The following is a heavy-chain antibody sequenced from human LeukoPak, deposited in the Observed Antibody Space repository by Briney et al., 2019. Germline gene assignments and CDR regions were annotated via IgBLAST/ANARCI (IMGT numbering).Heavy chain of an antibody. D-gene: IGHD1-26*01. Sequence: SETLSLTCAVYGGSFSGYYWSWIRQPPGKGLEWIGEINHSGSTNYNPSLKSRVTISVDTSKNQFSLKLSSVTAPDTAVYYCAGRAGSNYFDYWGQGTLVTVSS. V-gene: IGHV4-34*01. CDR1: GGSFSGYY. CDR2: INHSGST. J-gene: IGHJ4*02. CDR3: AGRAGSNYFDY.